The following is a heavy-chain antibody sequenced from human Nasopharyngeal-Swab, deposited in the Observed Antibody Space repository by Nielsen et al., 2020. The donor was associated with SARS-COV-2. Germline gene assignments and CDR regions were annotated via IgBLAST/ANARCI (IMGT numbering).Heavy chain of an antibody. CDR2: ISSSSSYI. CDR3: ASTKYDIN. Sequence: GESLKISCAASGFTFSSYSMNWVRQAPGKGLEWVSSISSSSSYIYYGDSVKGRFTISRDNAKNSLYLQMNSLRDEDTAVYYCASTKYDINWGQGTLVTVSS. J-gene: IGHJ1*01. V-gene: IGHV3-21*01. D-gene: IGHD3-9*01. CDR1: GFTFSSYS.